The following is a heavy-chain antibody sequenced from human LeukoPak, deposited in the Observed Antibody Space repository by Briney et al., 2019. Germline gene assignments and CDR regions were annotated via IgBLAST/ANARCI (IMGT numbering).Heavy chain of an antibody. J-gene: IGHJ1*01. CDR3: ARGGSGSYYYYSEYFQH. V-gene: IGHV3-74*01. Sequence: GGSLRLSCAPSGFTFSSYWMHWVRQAPGKGLVWVSRINSDGSSTSYADSVKGRLTISRDNAKNTLYLQMNSLRAEDTAVYYCARGGSGSYYYYSEYFQHWGQGTLVTVSS. CDR2: INSDGSST. D-gene: IGHD1-26*01. CDR1: GFTFSSYW.